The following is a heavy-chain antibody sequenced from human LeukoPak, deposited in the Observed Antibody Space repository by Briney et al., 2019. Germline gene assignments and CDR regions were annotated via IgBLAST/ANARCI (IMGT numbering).Heavy chain of an antibody. CDR2: INPSGGST. J-gene: IGHJ4*02. Sequence: ASVKVSCKASGYTFTSYYMHWVRQAPGQGLEWMGIINPSGGSTGYAQKFQGRVTMTRDTSTSTVYMELSSLRFDDTAVYYCAGVAYYDSSGYPYYFDYWGQGTLVTVSS. D-gene: IGHD3-22*01. CDR3: AGVAYYDSSGYPYYFDY. V-gene: IGHV1-46*01. CDR1: GYTFTSYY.